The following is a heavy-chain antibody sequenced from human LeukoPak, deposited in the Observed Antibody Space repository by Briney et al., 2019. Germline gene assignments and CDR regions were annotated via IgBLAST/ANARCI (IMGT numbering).Heavy chain of an antibody. CDR2: IYDSGST. J-gene: IGHJ4*02. CDR3: ASRGRTVVTPWVPNYFDY. D-gene: IGHD4-23*01. Sequence: PSETLSLICTVSSGSISSYYWSWIRQPPGKGLEWIGYIYDSGSTNYNPSLKSRVTISVDTSKNQFSLKLSSVTAADTAVYYCASRGRTVVTPWVPNYFDYWGQGTLVTVSS. CDR1: SGSISSYY. V-gene: IGHV4-59*12.